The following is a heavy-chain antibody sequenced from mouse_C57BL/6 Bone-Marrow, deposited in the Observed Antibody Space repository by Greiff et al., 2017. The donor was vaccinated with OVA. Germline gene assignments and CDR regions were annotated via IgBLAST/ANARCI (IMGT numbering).Heavy chain of an antibody. CDR1: GFTFSSYA. V-gene: IGHV5-9-1*02. J-gene: IGHJ4*01. Sequence: EVKLMESGEGLVKPGGSLKLSCAASGFTFSSYAMPWVRQTPEKRLEWVAYISSGGDYIYYADTVKGRFTISRDNARNTLYLQMSSLKSEDTAMYYCTSGYYAMDYWGQGTSVTVSS. CDR3: TSGYYAMDY. CDR2: ISSGGDYI.